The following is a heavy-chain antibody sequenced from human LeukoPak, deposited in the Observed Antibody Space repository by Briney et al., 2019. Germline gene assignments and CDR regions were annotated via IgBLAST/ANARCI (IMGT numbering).Heavy chain of an antibody. CDR3: AKDLDSDFILTGSGY. CDR1: GFTFSSYA. V-gene: IGHV3-23*01. D-gene: IGHD3-9*01. J-gene: IGHJ4*02. Sequence: GGSLRLSCAASGFTFSSYAMSWVRQAPGKGLEWVSAISGSGGSTYYADSVKGRFTISRDNSKNTLYLQMNSLRAEDTAVYYCAKDLDSDFILTGSGYWGQGTLVTVSS. CDR2: ISGSGGST.